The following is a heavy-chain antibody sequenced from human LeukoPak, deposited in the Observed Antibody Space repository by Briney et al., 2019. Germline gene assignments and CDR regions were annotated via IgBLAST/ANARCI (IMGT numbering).Heavy chain of an antibody. V-gene: IGHV6-1*01. CDR3: AREGPYNYEGTGYKY. CDR2: TYYRSKWYN. Sequence: SQTLSLTFAISGDSVSSNSAAWNWIRQSPSSGLEWLGRTYYRSKWYNDYAVSVKSRITINPHTSKNQFSLQLNAVTPEDTAVYYCAREGPYNYEGTGYKYWGQGTLVTVSS. CDR1: GDSVSSNSAA. J-gene: IGHJ4*02. D-gene: IGHD3-22*01.